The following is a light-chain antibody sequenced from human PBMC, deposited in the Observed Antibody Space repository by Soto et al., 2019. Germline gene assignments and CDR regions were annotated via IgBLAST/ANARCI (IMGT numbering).Light chain of an antibody. CDR3: QQRSNWPPS. V-gene: IGKV3-11*01. J-gene: IGKJ4*01. CDR1: QSVSKY. CDR2: DAS. Sequence: ETVLTQSPPTLSLSPGEGATLSCRASQSVSKYLAWYQQKPGQAPRLLIYDASTRATGIPARFSGSGSGTDFTLTISSLEPEDFAVYYCQQRSNWPPSFSGGTKVEIK.